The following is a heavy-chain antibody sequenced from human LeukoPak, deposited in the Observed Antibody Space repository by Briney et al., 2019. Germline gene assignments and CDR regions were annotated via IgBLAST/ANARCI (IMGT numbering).Heavy chain of an antibody. CDR1: GYIFTDYY. Sequence: VASVKVSCKASGYIFTDYYMHWVRQAPGQGLEWMGWISPNSGGTKYAQKFQGRVTVTRDTSISTAYMELSRLRSDDTAVYYCAREGEDSEDTNWFDPWGQGTLVTVSS. J-gene: IGHJ5*02. CDR2: ISPNSGGT. CDR3: AREGEDSEDTNWFDP. D-gene: IGHD2-15*01. V-gene: IGHV1-2*02.